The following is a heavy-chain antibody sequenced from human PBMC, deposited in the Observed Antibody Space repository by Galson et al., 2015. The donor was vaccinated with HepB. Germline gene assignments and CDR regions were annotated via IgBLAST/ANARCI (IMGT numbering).Heavy chain of an antibody. CDR2: ISSSSSYT. Sequence: SLRLSCAASGFTFSDYYMSWIRQAPGKGLEWVSYISSSSSYTNYADSVKGRFTISRDNAKNSLYLQMNSLRAEDTAVYYCAGPIAVAAGDIWGQGTMVTVSS. J-gene: IGHJ3*02. CDR3: AGPIAVAAGDI. D-gene: IGHD6-19*01. V-gene: IGHV3-11*03. CDR1: GFTFSDYY.